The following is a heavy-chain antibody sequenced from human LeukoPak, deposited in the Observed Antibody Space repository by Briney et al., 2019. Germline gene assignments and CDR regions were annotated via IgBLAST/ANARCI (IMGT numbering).Heavy chain of an antibody. CDR1: GYTFTGYY. D-gene: IGHD3-10*01. V-gene: IGHV1-2*02. Sequence: GASVKVSCKASGYTFTGYYMHWVRQAPGQGLEWMGWINPNSGGTNYAQKFQGRVTMTRDTSISTAYMELSSLRSEDTAVYYCARGKRGSGSYYFELYYYYYMDVWGKGTTVTISS. J-gene: IGHJ6*03. CDR2: INPNSGGT. CDR3: ARGKRGSGSYYFELYYYYYMDV.